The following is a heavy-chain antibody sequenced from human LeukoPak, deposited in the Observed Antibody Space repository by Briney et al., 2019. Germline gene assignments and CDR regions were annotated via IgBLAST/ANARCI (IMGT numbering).Heavy chain of an antibody. J-gene: IGHJ4*02. V-gene: IGHV4-61*02. Sequence: SQTLSLTCTVSGGSISSGSYYWSWIRQPAGKGLEWIGRIYTSGSTNYNPSLKSRVTISVDTSKNQFSLKLSSVTAADTAVYYCARGDGYNLDYWGQRTLVTVSS. CDR3: ARGDGYNLDY. CDR1: GGSISSGSYY. D-gene: IGHD5-24*01. CDR2: IYTSGST.